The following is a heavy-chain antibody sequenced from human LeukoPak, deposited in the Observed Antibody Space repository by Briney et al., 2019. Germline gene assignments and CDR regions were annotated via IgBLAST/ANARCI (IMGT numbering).Heavy chain of an antibody. D-gene: IGHD3-9*01. V-gene: IGHV1-69*13. J-gene: IGHJ5*02. CDR3: ARGAGPYDILTGFSLSWFDP. Sequence: SVKVSCKASGGTFSSYGINWVRQAPGQGLEWMGGIIPIFGTADYAQKFQGRVTITADESTSTAYMELSSLRSEDTAVYYCARGAGPYDILTGFSLSWFDPWGQGTLVTVSS. CDR2: IIPIFGTA. CDR1: GGTFSSYG.